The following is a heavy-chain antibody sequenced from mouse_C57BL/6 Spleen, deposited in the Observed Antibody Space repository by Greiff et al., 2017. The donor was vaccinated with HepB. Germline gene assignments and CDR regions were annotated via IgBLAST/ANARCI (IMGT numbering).Heavy chain of an antibody. CDR1: GFSFNTYA. D-gene: IGHD1-1*01. CDR2: IRSKSNNYAT. V-gene: IGHV10-1*01. J-gene: IGHJ3*01. Sequence: EVQLVESGGGLVQPKGSLKLSCAASGFSFNTYAMNWVRQSPGKGLEWVARIRSKSNNYATYYADSVKDRFTISRDDSESMLYLQMYNLKTEVTAMYYCVRDYYGSSYSFAYWGQGTLVTVSA. CDR3: VRDYYGSSYSFAY.